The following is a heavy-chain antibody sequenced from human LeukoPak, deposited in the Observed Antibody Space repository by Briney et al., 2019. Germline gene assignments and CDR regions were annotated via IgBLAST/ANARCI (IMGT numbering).Heavy chain of an antibody. CDR3: ARSGGGYNPIDH. CDR2: IYYSGST. Sequence: PSETLSLTCTVSGGSISSSSYYWGWIRQPPGKGLEWIGSIYYSGSTYYNPSLKSRDTISVDTSKNQFSLKLSSVTAADTAVYYCARSGGGYNPIDHWGPGTLVTVSS. J-gene: IGHJ4*02. D-gene: IGHD5-24*01. CDR1: GGSISSSSYY. V-gene: IGHV4-39*01.